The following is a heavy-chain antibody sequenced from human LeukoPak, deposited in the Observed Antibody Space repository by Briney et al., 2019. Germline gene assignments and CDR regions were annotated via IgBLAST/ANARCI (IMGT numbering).Heavy chain of an antibody. Sequence: SETLSLTCTVSGGSISRYYWSWIRQPPGKGLQWNGYIYYSGSTNYNPSLKSRVTISVDTSKNQFSLKLSSVTAADTAVYYCARELNDSSGYHFDFWGQGTLVTVSS. CDR3: ARELNDSSGYHFDF. J-gene: IGHJ4*02. V-gene: IGHV4-59*01. D-gene: IGHD3-22*01. CDR1: GGSISRYY. CDR2: IYYSGST.